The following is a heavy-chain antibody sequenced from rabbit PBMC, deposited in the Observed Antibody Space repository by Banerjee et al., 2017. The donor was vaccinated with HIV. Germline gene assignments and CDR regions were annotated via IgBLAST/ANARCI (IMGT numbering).Heavy chain of an antibody. CDR3: ARVFIAGYYFNL. Sequence: QEQLVESGGGLVQPEGSLTLTCTASGFSFSSSYYVCWVRQAPGMGLEWIACIATSGGSTYYASWAKGRFTISRSTSLNTVTLQLNSLTAADTATYFCARVFIAGYYFNLWGPGTLVTVS. J-gene: IGHJ4*01. CDR2: IATSGGST. CDR1: GFSFSSSY. V-gene: IGHV1S47*01. D-gene: IGHD4-2*01.